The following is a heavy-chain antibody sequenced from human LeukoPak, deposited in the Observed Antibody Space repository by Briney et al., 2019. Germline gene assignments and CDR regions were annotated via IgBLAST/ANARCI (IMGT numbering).Heavy chain of an antibody. D-gene: IGHD2-2*01. Sequence: GGSLRPSCAASGFTFSSYGMHWVRQAPGKGLEWVAVIWYDGSNKYYADSVKGRFTISRDNSKNTLYLQMNSLRAEDTAVYYCARDLAVQYAPPWGQGTLVTVSS. CDR3: ARDLAVQYAPP. J-gene: IGHJ5*02. V-gene: IGHV3-33*01. CDR2: IWYDGSNK. CDR1: GFTFSSYG.